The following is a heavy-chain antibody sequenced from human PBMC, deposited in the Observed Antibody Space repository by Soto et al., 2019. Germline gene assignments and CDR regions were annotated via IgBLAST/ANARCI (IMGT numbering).Heavy chain of an antibody. J-gene: IGHJ6*02. CDR2: ISGSGGST. CDR1: GFTFSSYA. V-gene: IGHV3-23*01. CDR3: ALGRGTTTGDFYYYYYGMDV. D-gene: IGHD1-7*01. Sequence: GGSLRLSCAASGFTFSSYAMSWVRQAPGKGLEWVSAISGSGGSTYYADSVKGRFTISRDNSKNTLYLQMNSLRAEDTAVYYCALGRGTTTGDFYYYYYGMDVWGQGTTVTVSS.